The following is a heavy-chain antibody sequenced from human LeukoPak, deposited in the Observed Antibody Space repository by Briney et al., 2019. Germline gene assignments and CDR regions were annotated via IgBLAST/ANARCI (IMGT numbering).Heavy chain of an antibody. Sequence: PSETLSLPCTVSDGSISGYSWSWIWQPPGKGLEWIGYIYYSGDTNYNPSLKNRVTLSVDTSRNQLSLQLSSVTTADTAVYYCVRGPYGASISKWFDPWGQGTLVIVSS. J-gene: IGHJ5*02. CDR3: VRGPYGASISKWFDP. CDR2: IYYSGDT. D-gene: IGHD4/OR15-4a*01. V-gene: IGHV4-59*01. CDR1: DGSISGYS.